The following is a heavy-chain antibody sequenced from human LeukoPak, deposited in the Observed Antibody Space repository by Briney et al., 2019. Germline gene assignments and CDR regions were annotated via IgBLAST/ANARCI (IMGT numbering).Heavy chain of an antibody. V-gene: IGHV3-23*01. CDR1: GFIFSGYA. D-gene: IGHD5-18*01. CDR2: ISGGGDAA. Sequence: GGSLRLSCIASGFIFSGYAMSWVRQAPGKGLEWVSAISGGGDAAYYADSVKGRFTISRDNSKNTLYLQMNSPRAEDTAVYYCAKSLSDPYSPSTYWGQGSLVTVSS. CDR3: AKSLSDPYSPSTY. J-gene: IGHJ4*02.